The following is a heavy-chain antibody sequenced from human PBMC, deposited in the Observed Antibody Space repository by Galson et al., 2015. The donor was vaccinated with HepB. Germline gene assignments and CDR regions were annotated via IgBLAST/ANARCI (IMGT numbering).Heavy chain of an antibody. CDR3: ARGSITMVRGVTAYYFDY. Sequence: SVKVSCKASGGTFSRYAISWVRQAPGQGLEWMGGIIPIFGTANYAQKFQGRVTITADESTSTAYMELSSLRSEDTAVYYCARGSITMVRGVTAYYFDYWGQGTLVTVSS. J-gene: IGHJ4*02. V-gene: IGHV1-69*13. D-gene: IGHD3-10*01. CDR2: IIPIFGTA. CDR1: GGTFSRYA.